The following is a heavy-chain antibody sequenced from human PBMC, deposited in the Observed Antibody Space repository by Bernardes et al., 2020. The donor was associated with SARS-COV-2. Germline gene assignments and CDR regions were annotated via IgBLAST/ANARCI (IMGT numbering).Heavy chain of an antibody. CDR2: IYYSGST. V-gene: IGHV4-59*01. J-gene: IGHJ3*02. CDR3: AREVYGSGSSGWAFDI. CDR1: GGSISSYY. Sequence: SETLSLTCTVSGGSISSYYWSWIRQPPGKGLEWIGYIYYSGSTNYNPSLKSRVTISVDTSKNQFSLKLSSVTAADTAVYYCAREVYGSGSSGWAFDIWGQGTMVTVSS. D-gene: IGHD3-10*01.